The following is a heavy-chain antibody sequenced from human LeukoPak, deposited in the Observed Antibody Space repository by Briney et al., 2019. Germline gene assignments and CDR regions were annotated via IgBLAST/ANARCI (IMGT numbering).Heavy chain of an antibody. Sequence: SETLSLTCTVSGGSISSSRYYWGWIRQPPGKGLEWIGEINHSGSTNYNPSLKSRVTVSVDTSKNQFSLKLSSVTAADTAVYYCARGLTGSRRYFDYWGQGTLVTVSS. J-gene: IGHJ4*02. CDR3: ARGLTGSRRYFDY. V-gene: IGHV4-39*07. CDR2: INHSGST. CDR1: GGSISSSRYY. D-gene: IGHD3-10*01.